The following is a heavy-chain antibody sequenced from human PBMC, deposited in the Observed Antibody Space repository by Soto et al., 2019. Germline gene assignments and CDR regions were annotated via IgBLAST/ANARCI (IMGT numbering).Heavy chain of an antibody. CDR3: ARDGSSRPTEY. CDR2: IYSGGSGTT. CDR1: GFTVSSYY. V-gene: IGHV3-66*01. D-gene: IGHD3-10*01. J-gene: IGHJ4*02. Sequence: EVQLVESGGGLVQPGGSLRLSCVASGFTVSSYYMSWVRQAPGKGLEWVSVIYSGGSGTTYYAGSVKGRFTISRDISKNTVYLQMNSLRAEDTAVYYCARDGSSRPTEYWGQGTLVTVSS.